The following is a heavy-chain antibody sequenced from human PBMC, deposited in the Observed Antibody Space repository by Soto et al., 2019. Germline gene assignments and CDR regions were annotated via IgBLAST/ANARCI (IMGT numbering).Heavy chain of an antibody. V-gene: IGHV3-33*01. CDR1: GFTFSSYG. CDR3: ARGAVAGADRYHDAFDI. D-gene: IGHD6-19*01. Sequence: QVQLVASGGGVVQPGRSLRLSCAASGFTFSSYGMHWVRQAPGKGLEWVAVIWYDGSNKYYADSVKGRFTISRDNSKNTLYLQMNSLRAEDTAVYYCARGAVAGADRYHDAFDIWGQGTMVTVSS. CDR2: IWYDGSNK. J-gene: IGHJ3*02.